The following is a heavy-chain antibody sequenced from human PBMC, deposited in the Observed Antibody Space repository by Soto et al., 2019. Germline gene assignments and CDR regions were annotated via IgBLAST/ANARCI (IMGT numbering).Heavy chain of an antibody. CDR1: GFTFSSYA. V-gene: IGHV3-30-3*01. Sequence: QVQLVESGGGVVQPGRSLRLSCAASGFTFSSYAMHWVRQAPGKGLGWVAVISYDGSNKYYADSVKGRFTISRDNSKNTLYLQMNSLRAEDTAVYYCARARTRRVWDAFDIWGQGTMVTVSS. CDR2: ISYDGSNK. J-gene: IGHJ3*02. CDR3: ARARTRRVWDAFDI.